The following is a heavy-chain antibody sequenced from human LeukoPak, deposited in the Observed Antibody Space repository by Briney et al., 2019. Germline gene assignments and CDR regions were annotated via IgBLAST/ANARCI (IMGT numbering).Heavy chain of an antibody. V-gene: IGHV4-59*08. CDR1: GGSISSHY. CDR3: VRQSEAAGTFWFDP. D-gene: IGHD6-13*01. CDR2: IYYTGRT. Sequence: SETLSLTCTVSGGSISSHYWSWIRQPPGKGLEWIGYIYYTGRTNYNPSLKSRVTISVGTSKNQFSLRLSSMTAADTAMYYCVRQSEAAGTFWFDPWGQGTLVTVSS. J-gene: IGHJ5*02.